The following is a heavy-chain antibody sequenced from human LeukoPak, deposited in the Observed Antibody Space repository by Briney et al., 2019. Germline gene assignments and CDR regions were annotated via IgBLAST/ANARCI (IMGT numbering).Heavy chain of an antibody. J-gene: IGHJ4*02. CDR3: AKDKDPWKSTAISDFDY. CDR2: IRYDSSNK. V-gene: IGHV3-30*02. CDR1: GFTFSTYG. D-gene: IGHD1-1*01. Sequence: GESLQISCAASGFTFSTYGMHWVRQAPGKGLEWVAFIRYDSSNKYYRDSVKGRFTISRDNSKNTLYLQMNSLRVEDTAVYFCAKDKDPWKSTAISDFDYWGQGSLVTVSS.